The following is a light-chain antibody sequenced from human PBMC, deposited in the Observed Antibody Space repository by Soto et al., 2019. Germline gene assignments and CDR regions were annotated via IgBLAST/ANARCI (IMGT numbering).Light chain of an antibody. CDR2: DAF. CDR1: QSLSSR. Sequence: VGDRVTITCRASQSLSSRLAWYQQIPGKAPKLLIYDAFSLQSGVPSRFSGSGSGTEFSLTISSLQPDDFATYYCQQYNSYPWTFGQGTKVDIK. V-gene: IGKV1-5*01. J-gene: IGKJ1*01. CDR3: QQYNSYPWT.